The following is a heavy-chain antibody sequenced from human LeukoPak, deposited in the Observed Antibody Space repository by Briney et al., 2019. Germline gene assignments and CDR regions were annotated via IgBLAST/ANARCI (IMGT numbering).Heavy chain of an antibody. V-gene: IGHV5-51*01. CDR1: GYTFTSYW. CDR2: IYPGDSDT. J-gene: IGHJ6*02. D-gene: IGHD3/OR15-3a*01. CDR3: ARQFVRAPPGLMDV. Sequence: GESLKISCKGSGYTFTSYWFGWVRQMPGKGLEWMGIIYPGDSDTRYGPSFQGQVTMSADRSTFTAYLQWSSLKASDTAMYYCARQFVRAPPGLMDVWGQGTTVTVSS.